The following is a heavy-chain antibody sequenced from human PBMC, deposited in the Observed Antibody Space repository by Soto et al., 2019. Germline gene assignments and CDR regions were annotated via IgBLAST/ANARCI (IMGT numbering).Heavy chain of an antibody. CDR1: GFTFSNYV. CDR2: ITGGDSYT. Sequence: GGSLRLSCTASGFTFSNYVMNWVRQAPGKGLEWVSAITGGDSYTYYADSVKGRFTISRDNSKNTLFLQMNSLRGEDTAVYYCAKGDYDYSNYYGLDVWGQGTTVT. D-gene: IGHD4-4*01. J-gene: IGHJ6*02. V-gene: IGHV3-23*01. CDR3: AKGDYDYSNYYGLDV.